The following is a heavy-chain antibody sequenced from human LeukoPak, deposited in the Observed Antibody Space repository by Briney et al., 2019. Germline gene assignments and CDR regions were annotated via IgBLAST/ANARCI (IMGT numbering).Heavy chain of an antibody. J-gene: IGHJ3*02. Sequence: GGSLRLSCAASGFTFNRYNMNWVRRAPGKGREWVSAISGSGGSTYYADSVKGRFTISRDNSKNTLYLQMNSLRAEDTAVYYCASNGIVGAYDAFDIWGQGTMVTVSS. CDR3: ASNGIVGAYDAFDI. CDR2: ISGSGGST. CDR1: GFTFNRYN. V-gene: IGHV3-23*01. D-gene: IGHD1-26*01.